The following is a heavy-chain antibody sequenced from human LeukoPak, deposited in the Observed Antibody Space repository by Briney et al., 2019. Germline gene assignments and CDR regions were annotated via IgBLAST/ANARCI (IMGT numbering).Heavy chain of an antibody. CDR1: GHSFTTHW. D-gene: IGHD1/OR15-1a*01. V-gene: IGHV5-51*01. J-gene: IGHJ4*02. CDR2: IFPGDSDT. CDR3: ATSESQTKFDY. Sequence: GESLKISCKDSGHSFTTHWIGWVRQMPGKGLEWMGIIFPGDSDTIYSPSFQGQVTISADKSISTAYLQWSSLRASDTAMYYCATSESQTKFDYWGQGTPVTVSS.